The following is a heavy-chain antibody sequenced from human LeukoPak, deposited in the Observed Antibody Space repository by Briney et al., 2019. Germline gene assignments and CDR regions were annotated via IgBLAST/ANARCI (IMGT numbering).Heavy chain of an antibody. V-gene: IGHV4-59*08. CDR3: ARHEAASSSFDY. CDR1: GGSIISYY. CDR2: IYYSGST. D-gene: IGHD6-13*01. Sequence: SETLSLTCTVSGGSIISYYWSWIRQPPGKGLEWIGYIYYSGSTNYNPSLKSRVTISVDTSKNQFSLKLSSVTAADTAVYYCARHEAASSSFDYWGQGTLVTVSS. J-gene: IGHJ4*02.